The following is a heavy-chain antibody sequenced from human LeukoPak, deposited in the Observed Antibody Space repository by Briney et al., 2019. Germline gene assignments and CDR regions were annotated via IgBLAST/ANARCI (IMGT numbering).Heavy chain of an antibody. D-gene: IGHD3-22*01. J-gene: IGHJ4*02. V-gene: IGHV3-23*01. CDR2: ISNEGGGT. Sequence: GGSLRLSCAASGFIFSSYGLTWVRQAPGKGLEWVSSISNEGGGTTYADFVQGRFTISRDNYKNTVFLQMNSLRAEDTALYYCAKGSSGYFLDYGGQGTLVTVSS. CDR3: AKGSSGYFLDY. CDR1: GFIFSSYG.